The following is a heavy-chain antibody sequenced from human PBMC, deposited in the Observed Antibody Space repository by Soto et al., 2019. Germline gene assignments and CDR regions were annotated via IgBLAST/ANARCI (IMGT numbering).Heavy chain of an antibody. D-gene: IGHD1-26*01. CDR3: ARGDSGSYFDY. V-gene: IGHV4-34*01. Sequence: SETLSLTCAVYNGSFSGYYWNWIRQPPGKRLEWIGEISQSGSTDYNVSLKSRVTISVDRSKNQSSLKLRSVTAADTAVYYCARGDSGSYFDYWGQGNLVTVSS. CDR1: NGSFSGYY. J-gene: IGHJ4*03. CDR2: ISQSGST.